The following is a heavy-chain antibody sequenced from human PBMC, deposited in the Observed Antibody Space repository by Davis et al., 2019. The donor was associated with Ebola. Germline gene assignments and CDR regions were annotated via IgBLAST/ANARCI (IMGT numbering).Heavy chain of an antibody. CDR1: GFTFSGSA. D-gene: IGHD5-18*01. CDR3: ARRGYSYGYYYYYMDV. Sequence: GESLKISCAASGFTFSGSAMHWVRQASGKGLEWVSYISSSSSTIYYADSVKGRFTISRDNSKNTLYLQMNSLRAEDTAVYYCARRGYSYGYYYYYMDVWGKGTTVTVSS. J-gene: IGHJ6*03. CDR2: ISSSSSTI. V-gene: IGHV3-48*01.